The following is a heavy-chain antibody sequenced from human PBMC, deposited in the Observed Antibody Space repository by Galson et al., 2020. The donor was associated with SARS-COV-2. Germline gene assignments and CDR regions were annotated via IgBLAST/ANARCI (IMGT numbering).Heavy chain of an antibody. CDR3: ARPLGGSYLTGFDY. J-gene: IGHJ4*02. D-gene: IGHD3-16*01. CDR2: ISYDGSNK. CDR1: GFTFSSYA. V-gene: IGHV3-30-3*01. Sequence: GGSLRLSCAASGFTFSSYAMHWVRQAPGKGLEWVAVISYDGSNKYYADSVKGRFTISRDNSKNTLYLQMNSLRAEDTAVYYCARPLGGSYLTGFDYWGQGTLVTVSS.